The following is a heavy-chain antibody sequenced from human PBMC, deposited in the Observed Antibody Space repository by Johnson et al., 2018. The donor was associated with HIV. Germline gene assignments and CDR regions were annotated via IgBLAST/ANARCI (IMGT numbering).Heavy chain of an antibody. D-gene: IGHD3-22*01. V-gene: IGHV3-66*02. CDR2: IYSGGST. J-gene: IGHJ3*02. CDR3: SRELGEDDYYDSGGDAFDI. Sequence: EVRLVESGGGLVQPGGSLRLSCAASGFTVSSNYMSWVRQAPGKGLEWVSVIYSGGSTYYADSVKGRFTISRNNSKNTLYLQMNSLRAEDTAVYYCSRELGEDDYYDSGGDAFDIWGQGTMVTVSS. CDR1: GFTVSSNY.